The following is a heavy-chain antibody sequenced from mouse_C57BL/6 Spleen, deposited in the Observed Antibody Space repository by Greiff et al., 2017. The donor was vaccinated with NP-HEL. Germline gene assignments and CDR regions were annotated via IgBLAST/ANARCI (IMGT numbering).Heavy chain of an antibody. V-gene: IGHV7-3*01. CDR3: ARSSYAMDY. D-gene: IGHD1-1*01. CDR2: IRNKANGYTT. CDR1: GFTFTDYY. Sequence: EVKLVESGGGLVQPGGSLSLSCAASGFTFTDYYMSWVRQPPGKALEWLGFIRNKANGYTTEYSASVKCRFTISRDNSQSILYLQRNALRAEDSATSYCARSSYAMDYWGQGTSVTVSS. J-gene: IGHJ4*01.